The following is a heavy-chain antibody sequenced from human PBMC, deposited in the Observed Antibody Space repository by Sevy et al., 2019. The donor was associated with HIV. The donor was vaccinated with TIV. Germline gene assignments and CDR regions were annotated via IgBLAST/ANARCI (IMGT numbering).Heavy chain of an antibody. J-gene: IGHJ4*02. D-gene: IGHD6-25*01. CDR1: GVSITSLY. CDR2: IYYNGNI. Sequence: SETLSLTCTVSGVSITSLYWNWIRQPPGKGLEWIANIYYNGNINYNPSLKSRFTLSLDTSKNQTSLRLSSGTDADTAMYYCAGENAWGSGYSWGQGTLVTVSS. V-gene: IGHV4-59*08. CDR3: AGENAWGSGYS.